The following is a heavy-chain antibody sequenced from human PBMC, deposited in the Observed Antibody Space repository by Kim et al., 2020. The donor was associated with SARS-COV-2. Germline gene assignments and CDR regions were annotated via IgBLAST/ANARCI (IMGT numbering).Heavy chain of an antibody. Sequence: SVKVSCKASGGTFSSYAISWVRQAPGQGLEWMGGIIPIFGTANYAQKFQGRVTITADESTSTAYMELSSLRSEDTAVYYCARDVDKGYYYYGMDVWGQGTTVTVSS. J-gene: IGHJ6*02. V-gene: IGHV1-69*13. CDR2: IIPIFGTA. CDR3: ARDVDKGYYYYGMDV. CDR1: GGTFSSYA. D-gene: IGHD5-12*01.